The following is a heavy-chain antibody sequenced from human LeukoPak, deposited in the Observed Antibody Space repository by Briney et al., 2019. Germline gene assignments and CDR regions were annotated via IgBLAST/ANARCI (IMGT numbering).Heavy chain of an antibody. J-gene: IGHJ5*02. CDR1: GYTFTSYD. D-gene: IGHD4-23*01. CDR2: MNPNSGNT. V-gene: IGHV1-8*01. CDR3: ASRIDYGGNPTLAFDP. Sequence: ASVKVSCKASGYTFTSYDINWVRQAPGQGPEWMGWMNPNSGNTGYAQKFQGRVTMTRNTSISTAYMELSSLRSEDTAVYYCASRIDYGGNPTLAFDPWGQGTLVTVSS.